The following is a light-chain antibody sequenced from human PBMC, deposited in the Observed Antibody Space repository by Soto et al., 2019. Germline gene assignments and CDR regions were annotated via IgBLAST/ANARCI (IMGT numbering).Light chain of an antibody. CDR1: SSDVGGYYY. Sequence: QSALTKPASVSGSPGQSITISCTGTSSDVGGYYYVSWYQHHPGKAPKLMIYQVSNRPSGVSNRFSGSKSGNTASLTISGLQAEDEAYYYCSSYTSSNTFYVFGTGTKVTVL. J-gene: IGLJ1*01. CDR2: QVS. V-gene: IGLV2-14*01. CDR3: SSYTSSNTFYV.